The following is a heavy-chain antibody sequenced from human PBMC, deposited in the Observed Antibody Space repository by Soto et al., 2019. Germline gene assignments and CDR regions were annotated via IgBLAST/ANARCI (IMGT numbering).Heavy chain of an antibody. CDR3: AREGSPWIQLWYYYYYGMDV. CDR2: IKSKTDGGTT. Sequence: EVQLVESGGGLVKPGGSLRLSCAASGFTFSNAWMSWVRQAPGKGLEWVGRIKSKTDGGTTDYAAPVKGRFTISRDNAKNSLYLQMNSLRAEDTAVYYCAREGSPWIQLWYYYYYGMDVWGQGTTVTVSS. CDR1: GFTFSNAW. D-gene: IGHD5-18*01. V-gene: IGHV3-15*01. J-gene: IGHJ6*02.